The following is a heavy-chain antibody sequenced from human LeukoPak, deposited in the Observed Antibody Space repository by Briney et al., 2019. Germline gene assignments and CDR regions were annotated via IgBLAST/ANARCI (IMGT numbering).Heavy chain of an antibody. D-gene: IGHD1-26*01. CDR1: GYTFTGYY. CDR3: ARGQSLVPPHWYFDL. Sequence: ASVTVSYKASGYTFTGYYMHWVRQAPGQGLEWMGWINPNSGGTNYAQKFQGRVTMTRDTSISTAYMELSRLRSDDTAVYYCARGQSLVPPHWYFDLWGRGTLVTVSS. V-gene: IGHV1-2*02. J-gene: IGHJ2*01. CDR2: INPNSGGT.